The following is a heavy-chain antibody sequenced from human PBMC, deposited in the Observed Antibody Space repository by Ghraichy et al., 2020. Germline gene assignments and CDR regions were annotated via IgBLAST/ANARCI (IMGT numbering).Heavy chain of an antibody. CDR3: ARERSDNYLDY. CDR2: ISSSSSTT. Sequence: GGSLRLSCAASGLSFGRFAMNWVRQAPGKGLECISYISSSSSTTYYGDSVKGRFTVSRDNAKNTLFLQMNSLRDEDMAVYYCARERSDNYLDYWGQGTRVTVSS. D-gene: IGHD3-10*01. J-gene: IGHJ4*02. V-gene: IGHV3-48*02. CDR1: GLSFGRFA.